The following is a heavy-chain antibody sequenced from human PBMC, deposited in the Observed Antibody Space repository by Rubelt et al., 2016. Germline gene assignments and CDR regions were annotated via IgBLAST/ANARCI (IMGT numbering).Heavy chain of an antibody. V-gene: IGHV3-66*01. CDR2: SGGST. D-gene: IGHD4-17*01. Sequence: SGGSTYYADSVKGRFTISRDNSKNTLYLQMNSLRAEDTAVYYCAKDQYGDYPHFDYWGQGTLVTVSS. CDR3: AKDQYGDYPHFDY. J-gene: IGHJ4*02.